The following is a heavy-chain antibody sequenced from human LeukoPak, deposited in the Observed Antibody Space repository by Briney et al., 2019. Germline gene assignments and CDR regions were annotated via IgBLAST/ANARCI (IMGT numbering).Heavy chain of an antibody. V-gene: IGHV3-21*01. J-gene: IGHJ5*02. D-gene: IGHD6-25*01. CDR2: IIYGIRPT. CDR3: ARAYPPLRTSAAGDH. CDR1: GFTFCDCD. Sequence: GGCLRLSCTASGFTFCDCDMNWVRPGPGSRVGWVSAIIYGIRPTYYTESVRGRATISGDTTTNSLYLQIDSLRAEDTAVYYCARAYPPLRTSAAGDHWGRGTLVTVSS.